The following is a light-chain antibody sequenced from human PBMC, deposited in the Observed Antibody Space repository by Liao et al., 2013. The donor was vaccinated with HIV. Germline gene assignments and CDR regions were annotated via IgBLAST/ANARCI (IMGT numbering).Light chain of an antibody. V-gene: IGLV3-21*04. CDR2: HDT. CDR3: QVWDTSSAHQV. Sequence: SYVLTQPSSLSVAPGKTARMTCGGNSIGSKSVHWYQQKPGQAPVLVISHDTDRPSGIPARFSASNSGNTATLTISRVEAGDEADYYCQVWDTSSAHQVFGEGTK. J-gene: IGLJ2*01. CDR1: SIGSKS.